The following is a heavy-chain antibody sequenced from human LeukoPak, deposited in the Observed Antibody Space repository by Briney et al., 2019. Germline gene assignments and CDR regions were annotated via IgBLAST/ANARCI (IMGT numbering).Heavy chain of an antibody. V-gene: IGHV4-34*01. Sequence: SETLSLTCAVYGGSFSGYYWSWIRQPPGKGLEWIGEINHSGSTNYNPSLKSRVTISVDTFKNQFSLKLSSVTAADTAVYYCARMPAVYCSGGSCLFTGFLYYYYGMDVWGQGTTVTVSS. D-gene: IGHD2-15*01. CDR3: ARMPAVYCSGGSCLFTGFLYYYYGMDV. CDR1: GGSFSGYY. CDR2: INHSGST. J-gene: IGHJ6*02.